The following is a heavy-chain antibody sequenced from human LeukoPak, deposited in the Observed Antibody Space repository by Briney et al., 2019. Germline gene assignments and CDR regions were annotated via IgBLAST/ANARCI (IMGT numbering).Heavy chain of an antibody. D-gene: IGHD2-8*02. V-gene: IGHV1-18*01. Sequence: ASVKVSCKASGYIFASYGISCVRQAPGQGLEWLGWISAYNGDTKYAQHLQGRVTLTTDTSTGTAYMELRSLTADDTALYYCARDTALTITPGGPDYWGRGTLITVSS. CDR3: ARDTALTITPGGPDY. J-gene: IGHJ4*02. CDR2: ISAYNGDT. CDR1: GYIFASYG.